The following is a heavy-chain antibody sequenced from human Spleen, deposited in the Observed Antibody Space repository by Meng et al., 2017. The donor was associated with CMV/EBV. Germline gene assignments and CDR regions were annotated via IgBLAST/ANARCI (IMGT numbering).Heavy chain of an antibody. CDR1: GFTFSSHW. J-gene: IGHJ6*02. V-gene: IGHV3-7*04. CDR3: ARVAAAGRGMDV. CDR2: INQDENQQ. D-gene: IGHD6-13*01. Sequence: GGSLRLSCAASGFTFSSHWMTWVRQAPGKGLEWVANINQDENQQNYADSVKGRFTISRDDAKNSLFLQMNRLGAEDTAVYYCARVAAAGRGMDVWGQGTTVTVSS.